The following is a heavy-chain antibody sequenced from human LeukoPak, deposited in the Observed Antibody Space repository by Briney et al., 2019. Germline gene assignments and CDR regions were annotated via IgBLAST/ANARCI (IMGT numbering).Heavy chain of an antibody. CDR1: GYTFTSYG. V-gene: IGHV1-18*01. CDR3: ARENGNHYDSSGYYGGAFDI. D-gene: IGHD3-22*01. CDR2: ISAYNGNT. Sequence: GASVKVSCKASGYTFTSYGISWVRQAPGQGLEWMGWISAYNGNTNYAQKLQGRVTMTTDTSTSTAYMELRSLRSDDTAVYYCARENGNHYDSSGYYGGAFDIWGQGTMVTVSS. J-gene: IGHJ3*02.